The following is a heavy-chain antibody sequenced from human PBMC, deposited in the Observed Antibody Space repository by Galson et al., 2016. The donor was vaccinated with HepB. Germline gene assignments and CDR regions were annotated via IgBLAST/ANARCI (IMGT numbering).Heavy chain of an antibody. V-gene: IGHV4-38-2*02. Sequence: IYHSGSTYYNPSLRSRVTISIDTSKNQFSLKLSSVTAADTAVYYCAREGLQWFGELFGYWGQGTLVTVSS. D-gene: IGHD3-10*01. J-gene: IGHJ4*02. CDR2: IYHSGST. CDR3: AREGLQWFGELFGY.